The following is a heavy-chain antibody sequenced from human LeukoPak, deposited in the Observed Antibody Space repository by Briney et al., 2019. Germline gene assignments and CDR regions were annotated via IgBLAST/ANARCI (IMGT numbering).Heavy chain of an antibody. J-gene: IGHJ4*02. D-gene: IGHD2-8*01. V-gene: IGHV3-30-3*01. CDR2: ISYDGSNK. Sequence: PGGSLRLSCAASGFTFSTSAMHWVRQAPGKGLEWVAVISYDGSNKYYADSVKGRFTISRDNSKNTLYLQMNSLRAEDTAVYYYAREPAIVLMVYAIPVYFDYWGQGTLVTVSS. CDR1: GFTFSTSA. CDR3: AREPAIVLMVYAIPVYFDY.